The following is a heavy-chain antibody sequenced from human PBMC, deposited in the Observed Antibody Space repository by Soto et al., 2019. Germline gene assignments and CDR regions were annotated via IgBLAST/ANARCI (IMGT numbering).Heavy chain of an antibody. CDR2: IYYSGST. Sequence: QVQLQESGPGLVKPSETLSLTCTVSGGSISSYYWSWIRQPPGKGLAWIGYIYYSGSTNYNPSLTRRVTISVDTSKNQFSLKLSSVTAADTAVYYCARGLRYFDWGPDYYYMDVWGKGTTVTVSS. D-gene: IGHD3-9*01. CDR3: ARGLRYFDWGPDYYYMDV. CDR1: GGSISSYY. J-gene: IGHJ6*03. V-gene: IGHV4-59*01.